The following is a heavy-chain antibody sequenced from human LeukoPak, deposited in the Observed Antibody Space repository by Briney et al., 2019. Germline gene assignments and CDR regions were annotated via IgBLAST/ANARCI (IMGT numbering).Heavy chain of an antibody. Sequence: PGGSLRLSCAASGFTFGDHYMDWVRQAPGKGLEWVGRTRNKANSYTTEYAASVKGRFTISRDDSKNSLYLQMNSLKTEDTAVYYCARAAAGREEEDYWGQGTLVTVSS. V-gene: IGHV3-72*01. CDR2: TRNKANSYTT. CDR3: ARAAAGREEEDY. CDR1: GFTFGDHY. D-gene: IGHD6-13*01. J-gene: IGHJ4*02.